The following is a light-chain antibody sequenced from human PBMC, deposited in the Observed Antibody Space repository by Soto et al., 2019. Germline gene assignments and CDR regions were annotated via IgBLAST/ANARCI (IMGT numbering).Light chain of an antibody. V-gene: IGKV3-20*01. CDR2: DTS. CDR1: QRGTSNY. Sequence: ASQRGTSNYLAWYQQRPGQAPRLPIYDTSSRATGVPARFSGSGSGTDFTLTISRLEPEDFAVYYCQQYGSSGTFGQGTKVDIK. J-gene: IGKJ1*01. CDR3: QQYGSSGT.